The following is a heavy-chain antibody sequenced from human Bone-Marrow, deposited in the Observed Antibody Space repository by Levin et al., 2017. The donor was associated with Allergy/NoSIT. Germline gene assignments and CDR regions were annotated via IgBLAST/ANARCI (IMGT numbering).Heavy chain of an antibody. CDR2: IYSGGSM. CDR1: GFTVSTNY. D-gene: IGHD5-12*01. CDR3: ARKVATIDDY. V-gene: IGHV3-53*01. Sequence: GESLKISCAASGFTVSTNYMSWVRQAPGKGLEWVSVIYSGGSMYYADSVKGRFTISRDNSKNTLYLQMNSLRAEDTAVYYCARKVATIDDYWGQGTLVTVSS. J-gene: IGHJ4*02.